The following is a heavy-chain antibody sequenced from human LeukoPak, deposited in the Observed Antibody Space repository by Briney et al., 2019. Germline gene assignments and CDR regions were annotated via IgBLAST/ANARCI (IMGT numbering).Heavy chain of an antibody. CDR1: GFTFSNAW. Sequence: GGSLRLSCAASGFTFSNAWMSWVRQAPGKGLEWVGRIKSKTDGGTTDYAAPVKGRFTISRDDSKSIAYLQMNSLRAEDTAVYYCARDASGYSSSWYSDWGQGTLVTVSS. D-gene: IGHD6-13*01. CDR2: IKSKTDGGTT. J-gene: IGHJ4*02. CDR3: ARDASGYSSSWYSD. V-gene: IGHV3-15*01.